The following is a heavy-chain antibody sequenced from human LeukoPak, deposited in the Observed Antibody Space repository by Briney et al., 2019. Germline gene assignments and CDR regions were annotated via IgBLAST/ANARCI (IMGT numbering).Heavy chain of an antibody. CDR1: GGSIISSRYY. J-gene: IGHJ5*02. V-gene: IGHV4-30-2*01. CDR3: ARSSMLYSSSSPNWFDP. Sequence: SETLSLTCTVSGGSIISSRYYWGWIRQPPGKGLEWIGYIYHSGSTYYNPSLKSRVTISVDRSKNQFSLKLSSVTAADTAVYYCARSSMLYSSSSPNWFDPWGQGTLVTVSS. CDR2: IYHSGST. D-gene: IGHD6-6*01.